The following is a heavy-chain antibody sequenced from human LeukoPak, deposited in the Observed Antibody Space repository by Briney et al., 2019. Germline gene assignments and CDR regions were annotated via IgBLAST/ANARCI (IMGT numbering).Heavy chain of an antibody. D-gene: IGHD6-19*01. CDR3: ATGRAYSSVDY. V-gene: IGHV4-59*01. CDR2: IYYTGST. J-gene: IGHJ4*02. CDR1: GGSISSYY. Sequence: SETLSLTCTVSGGSISSYYWSWIRQPPGKGLEWIGCIYYTGSTNYNPSLKSRVTISVGTSKNQFSLKLSSVTAADTGVYYCATGRAYSSVDYWGQGTLVTVSS.